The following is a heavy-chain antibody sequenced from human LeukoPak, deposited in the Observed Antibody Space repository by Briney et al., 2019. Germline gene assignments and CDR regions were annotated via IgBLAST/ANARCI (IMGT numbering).Heavy chain of an antibody. J-gene: IGHJ4*02. V-gene: IGHV3-23*01. CDR1: GFTFSSYA. Sequence: GGSLRLSCAASGFTFSSYAMSWVRQAPGKGLEWVSAISGSGGSTYYADSVKGRFAISRDNSKNTLYLQMNSLRAEDTAVYYCAKAVGRYCSGGSCYMDWWGQGTLVTVSS. CDR3: AKAVGRYCSGGSCYMDW. D-gene: IGHD2-15*01. CDR2: ISGSGGST.